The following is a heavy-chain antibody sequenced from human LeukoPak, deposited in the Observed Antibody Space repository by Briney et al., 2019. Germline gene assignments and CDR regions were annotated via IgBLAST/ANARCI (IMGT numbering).Heavy chain of an antibody. CDR3: ARGPELERFDY. CDR2: IIPIFGTA. CDR1: GGTFSSYA. Sequence: SVKVSCMASGGTFSSYAISWVRQAPGQGVEWMGGIIPIFGTANYAQKFQGRVTITTDESTSTAYMELSSLRSEDTAVYYCARGPELERFDYWGQGTLVTVSS. V-gene: IGHV1-69*05. J-gene: IGHJ4*02. D-gene: IGHD1-1*01.